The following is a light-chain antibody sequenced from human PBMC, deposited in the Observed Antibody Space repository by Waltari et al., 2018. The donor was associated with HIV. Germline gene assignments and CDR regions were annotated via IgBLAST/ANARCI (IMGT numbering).Light chain of an antibody. CDR1: QGISNC. V-gene: IGKV1-12*01. Sequence: DIQMTQSPSTVSLSVGERVIISCRASQGISNCLAWYQQKPGQAPKLLIYGASTWQTGVPDRFSGSGSGTDFTLTISSLQPEDFATYYCQQAKSFPCTFGQGTKVEIK. CDR2: GAS. CDR3: QQAKSFPCT. J-gene: IGKJ2*02.